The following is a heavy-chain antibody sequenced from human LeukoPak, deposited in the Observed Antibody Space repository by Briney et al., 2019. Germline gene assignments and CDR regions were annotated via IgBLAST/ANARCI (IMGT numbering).Heavy chain of an antibody. J-gene: IGHJ4*02. CDR3: ARMDSSGYYPVDY. D-gene: IGHD3-22*01. CDR2: FSYSGST. V-gene: IGHV4-59*01. Sequence: SETLSLTCSVSGVSISTYYWIWIRQPPAKGLEWMGFFSYSGSTKYNPSLKSRVTISVDTSKNQFSLKLSSVTAADTAVYYCARMDSSGYYPVDYWGQGTLVTVSS. CDR1: GVSISTYY.